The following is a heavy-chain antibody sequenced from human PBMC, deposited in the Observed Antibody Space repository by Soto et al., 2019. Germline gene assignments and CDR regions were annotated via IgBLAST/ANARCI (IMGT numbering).Heavy chain of an antibody. D-gene: IGHD5-18*01. J-gene: IGHJ4*02. V-gene: IGHV1-69*01. CDR3: ARGSQYSYGFGVDY. CDR1: GGTFSSYA. CDR2: INPIFGTA. Sequence: QVQLVQSGAEVKKPGSSVKVSCKASGGTFSSYAISWVRQVSGQGLEWMGGINPIFGTANYAQKFQGRVTITADESTSTAYMELSSLRAEDTAVYYCARGSQYSYGFGVDYWGQGSLVTVSS.